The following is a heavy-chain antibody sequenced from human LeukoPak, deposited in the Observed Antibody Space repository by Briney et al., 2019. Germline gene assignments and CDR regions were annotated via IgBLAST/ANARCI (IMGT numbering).Heavy chain of an antibody. J-gene: IGHJ4*02. CDR2: INHSGST. V-gene: IGHV4-34*01. CDR3: ARGPPTVTTPPPFDY. CDR1: GGSFSGYY. D-gene: IGHD4-17*01. Sequence: SETLSLTCAVYGGSFSGYYWSWIRQPPGKGLEWIGEINHSGSTNYNPSLKSRVTISVDTSKNQFSLKLSSVTAADTAVYYCARGPPTVTTPPPFDYWGQGTLVTVSS.